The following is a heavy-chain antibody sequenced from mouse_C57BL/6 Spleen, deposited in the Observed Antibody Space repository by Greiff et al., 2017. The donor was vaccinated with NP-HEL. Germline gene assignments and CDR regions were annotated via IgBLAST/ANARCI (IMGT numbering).Heavy chain of an antibody. D-gene: IGHD1-1*01. CDR2: ISSGSSTI. J-gene: IGHJ4*01. Sequence: EVKLVESGGGLVKPGGSLKLSCAASGFTFSDYGMHWVRQAPEKGLEWVAYISSGSSTIYYADTVKGRFTISRDNAKNTLFLQMTSLRYEDTAMYYCATGSSYDYYAMDYWGQGTSVTVSS. V-gene: IGHV5-17*01. CDR1: GFTFSDYG. CDR3: ATGSSYDYYAMDY.